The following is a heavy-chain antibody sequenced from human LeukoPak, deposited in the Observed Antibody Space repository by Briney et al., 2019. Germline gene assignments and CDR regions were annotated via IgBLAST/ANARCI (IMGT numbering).Heavy chain of an antibody. Sequence: PGGSLRLSCAASGFTVSSNHMSWVRQAPGKGLEWVSVIYSGGSTYYADSVKGRFTISRDNAKNSLYLKMNSLRAEDTAAYYCARGVVIVGIDFWGQGTLVTVSS. CDR2: IYSGGST. V-gene: IGHV3-53*01. D-gene: IGHD3-3*01. CDR3: ARGVVIVGIDF. J-gene: IGHJ4*02. CDR1: GFTVSSNH.